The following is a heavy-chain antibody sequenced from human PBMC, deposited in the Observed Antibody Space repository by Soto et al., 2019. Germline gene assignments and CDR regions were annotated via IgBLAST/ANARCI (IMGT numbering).Heavy chain of an antibody. CDR2: ISSSSSTI. D-gene: IGHD3-22*01. CDR3: ARKNTYYYDSSGRMDV. J-gene: IGHJ6*02. V-gene: IGHV3-48*02. CDR1: GFTFSSYS. Sequence: EVQLVESGGGLVQPGGSLRLSCAASGFTFSSYSMNWVRQAPGKGLEWVSYISSSSSTIYYADSVKGRFTIPRDNAKNSLYLQMNSLRDEDTAVYYCARKNTYYYDSSGRMDVWGQGTTVTVSS.